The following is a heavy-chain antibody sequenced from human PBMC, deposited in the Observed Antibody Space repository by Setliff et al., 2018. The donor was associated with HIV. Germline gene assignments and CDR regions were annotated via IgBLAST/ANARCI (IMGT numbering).Heavy chain of an antibody. Sequence: SETLSLTCTVSGDSISSAGYNWNWIRQHPGKGLEWIGYIYSSGSAYYNPSLKSRVTISVDTSKNQFSLMLSSVAAADTAVYYCARGQYYYGSGISYYYYYYYMDVWGKGTTVTVSS. J-gene: IGHJ6*03. CDR3: ARGQYYYGSGISYYYYYYYMDV. CDR1: GDSISSAGYN. V-gene: IGHV4-31*02. CDR2: IYSSGSA. D-gene: IGHD3-10*01.